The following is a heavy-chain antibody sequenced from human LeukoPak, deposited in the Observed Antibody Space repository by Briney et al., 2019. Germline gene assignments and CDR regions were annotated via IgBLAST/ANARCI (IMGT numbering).Heavy chain of an antibody. CDR3: ARSGSSSHPPDY. V-gene: IGHV3-9*01. CDR2: ISWNSGAI. J-gene: IGHJ4*02. Sequence: SLRLSCAASGFTFDDYAMHWVRPAPGKGLEWVSGISWNSGAIGSAGSVKGRFTISRNNAENSLYLQMNSLRPDDTALYYCARSGSSSHPPDYWGQGSLVTVSS. D-gene: IGHD6-13*01. CDR1: GFTFDDYA.